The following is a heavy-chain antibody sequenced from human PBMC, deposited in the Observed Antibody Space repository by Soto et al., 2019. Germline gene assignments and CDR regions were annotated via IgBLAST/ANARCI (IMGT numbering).Heavy chain of an antibody. CDR3: AREYYYDSSGFDY. CDR2: IYYSGST. D-gene: IGHD3-22*01. CDR1: GVSISSGGYY. Sequence: SETLSLTCTVSGVSISSGGYYWTWIRQHPQKGLEWIGHIYYSGSTYYNPSLKSRVTVSVDTSKNQFSLKLSSVTAADTAVYYFAREYYYDSSGFDYRAQRTLVTGSS. J-gene: IGHJ4*02. V-gene: IGHV4-31*03.